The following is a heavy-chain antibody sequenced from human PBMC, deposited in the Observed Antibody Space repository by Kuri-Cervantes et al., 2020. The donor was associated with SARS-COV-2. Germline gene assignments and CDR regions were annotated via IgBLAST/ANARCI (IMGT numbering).Heavy chain of an antibody. CDR3: TRDSCSSTSCYFIDY. J-gene: IGHJ4*02. D-gene: IGHD2-2*01. V-gene: IGHV3-73*01. Sequence: GESLKISCEVSGFLFSASAIHWVRQASGKGLEWVGRVRGKANNYATAYAASVRGRFTISRDDSKNMAYLQMNSLKTEDTAVYYCTRDSCSSTSCYFIDYWGRGTLVTVSS. CDR2: VRGKANNYAT. CDR1: GFLFSASA.